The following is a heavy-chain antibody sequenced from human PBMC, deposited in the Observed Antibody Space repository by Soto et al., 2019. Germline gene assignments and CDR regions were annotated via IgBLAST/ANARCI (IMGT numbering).Heavy chain of an antibody. CDR2: IWYDGSNK. Sequence: QVQLVESGGGVVQPGRSLRLSCAASGFTFSSYGMHWVRQAPGKGLEWVAVIWYDGSNKYYADSVKGRFTISRDNSKNTLYLQMNSLRAEDTAVYYCARDYQITMVRGDYYGMDVWGQGTTVTVSS. J-gene: IGHJ6*02. CDR3: ARDYQITMVRGDYYGMDV. V-gene: IGHV3-33*01. D-gene: IGHD3-10*01. CDR1: GFTFSSYG.